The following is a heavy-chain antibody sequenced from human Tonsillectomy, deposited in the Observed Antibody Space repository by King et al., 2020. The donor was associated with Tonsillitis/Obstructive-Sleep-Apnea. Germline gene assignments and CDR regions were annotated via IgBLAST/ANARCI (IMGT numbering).Heavy chain of an antibody. CDR1: GGSITSSNYY. CDR2: IYDSGTT. Sequence: QLQESGPGLVKPSETLSLTCTVSGGSITSSNYYWGWIRQPPGQGLEWIGSIYDSGTTYYNPSLKSRVTISVDTSKNQFSLRVRSVTAADTAVYYCATPLPDYYASSDYSEYDMDVWGQGTTVTVSS. V-gene: IGHV4-39*01. D-gene: IGHD3-22*01. J-gene: IGHJ6*02. CDR3: ATPLPDYYASSDYSEYDMDV.